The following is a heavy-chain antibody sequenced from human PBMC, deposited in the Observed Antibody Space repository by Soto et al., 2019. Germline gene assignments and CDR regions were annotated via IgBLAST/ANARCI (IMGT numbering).Heavy chain of an antibody. CDR2: IIPIFGTV. CDR3: AKGAVAGTPTSYYLYGMDV. D-gene: IGHD6-19*01. J-gene: IGHJ6*02. V-gene: IGHV1-69*12. Sequence: QVQLLQSGAEVKKPGSSVRVSCEASGGTFRTYAISWVRQAPGQGLEWMGEIIPIFGTVNYAQKFQGRVTITADDSTTTVYMDLRSLRSEDTAVYYCAKGAVAGTPTSYYLYGMDVWGQGTTVTVSS. CDR1: GGTFRTYA.